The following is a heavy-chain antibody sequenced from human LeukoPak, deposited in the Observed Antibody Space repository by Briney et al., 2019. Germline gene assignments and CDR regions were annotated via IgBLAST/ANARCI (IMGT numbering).Heavy chain of an antibody. CDR2: ISSSSTTI. CDR1: GFIFSSYS. J-gene: IGHJ4*02. D-gene: IGHD3-10*02. Sequence: GGSLRLSCAASGFIFSSYSMKWVRQAPGKGLEWVSYISSSSTTIYYADSVKGRFTISRDNSKNTLYLQMNSLRAEDTAVYYCAKVPVGMVGDYFDYWGQGTLVTVSS. CDR3: AKVPVGMVGDYFDY. V-gene: IGHV3-48*01.